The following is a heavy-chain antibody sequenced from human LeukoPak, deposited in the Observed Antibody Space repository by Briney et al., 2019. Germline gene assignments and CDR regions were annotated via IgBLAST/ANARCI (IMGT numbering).Heavy chain of an antibody. V-gene: IGHV3-23*01. CDR2: ISGNGDGT. D-gene: IGHD6-13*01. CDR3: AKDVDSSSWSYYYYYYAMDV. Sequence: GGSLRLSCTASGFTFGDYAMSWVRQAPGKGLEWVSAISGNGDGTYYADSVKGRFTISRDNSKNTLYLEMNSLRAEDTALYCCAKDVDSSSWSYYYYYYAMDVWGQGTTVTVSS. J-gene: IGHJ6*02. CDR1: GFTFGDYA.